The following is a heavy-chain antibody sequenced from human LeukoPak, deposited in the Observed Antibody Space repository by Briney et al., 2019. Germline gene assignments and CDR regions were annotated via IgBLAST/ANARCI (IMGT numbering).Heavy chain of an antibody. CDR3: ARGHSGYYYYYYGMDV. J-gene: IGHJ6*02. V-gene: IGHV4-34*01. CDR1: GGSFSGYY. D-gene: IGHD5-12*01. CDR2: INHSGST. Sequence: SETLSLTCAVYGGSFSGYYWSWIRQPPGKGLEWIGEINHSGSTNYNPSLKSRVTISVDTTKNQFSLKLSSVTAADTAVYYCARGHSGYYYYYYGMDVWGQGTTVTVS.